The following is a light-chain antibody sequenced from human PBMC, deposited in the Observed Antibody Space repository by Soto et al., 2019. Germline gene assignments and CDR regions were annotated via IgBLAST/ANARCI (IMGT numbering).Light chain of an antibody. J-gene: IGKJ1*01. CDR3: QQYNSYSGT. CDR2: DAS. V-gene: IGKV1-5*01. CDR1: QSISSW. Sequence: DIQMTQSPSTLSASVGDRVTITCRASQSISSWLAWYKQKPGKAPKLLIYDASSLESGVPSRFSGSGSGTEFTLTISSLQPDDFATYYCQQYNSYSGTFGQRTKVDIK.